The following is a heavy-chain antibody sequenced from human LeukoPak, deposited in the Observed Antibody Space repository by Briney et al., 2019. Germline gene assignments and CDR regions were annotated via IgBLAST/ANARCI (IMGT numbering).Heavy chain of an antibody. CDR2: ITPIFGTA. D-gene: IGHD3-22*01. Sequence: SVKVSCKASGGTFSRFTISWVRQAPGQGFEWMGGITPIFGTANFAQKFQGRVSITADESTSTAFMELSSLRSEDTAVYYCAREWGLVSSGYYYAYRGQGTLVTVSS. CDR3: AREWGLVSSGYYYAY. J-gene: IGHJ4*02. CDR1: GGTFSRFT. V-gene: IGHV1-69*13.